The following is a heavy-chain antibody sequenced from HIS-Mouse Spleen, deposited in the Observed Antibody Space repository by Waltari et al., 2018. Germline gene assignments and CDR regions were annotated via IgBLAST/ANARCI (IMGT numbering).Heavy chain of an antibody. V-gene: IGHV3-30*04. CDR3: ARGGADWNPWAFDI. J-gene: IGHJ3*02. D-gene: IGHD1-1*01. Sequence: HWVRQAPGKGLEWVAVISYDGSNKYYADSVKGRFTISRDNSKNTLYLQMNSLRAEDTAVYYCARGGADWNPWAFDIWGQGTMVTVSS. CDR2: ISYDGSNK.